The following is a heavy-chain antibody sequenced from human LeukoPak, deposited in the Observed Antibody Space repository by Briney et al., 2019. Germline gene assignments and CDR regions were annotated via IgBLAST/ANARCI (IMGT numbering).Heavy chain of an antibody. Sequence: PSETLSLTCAVYGGSFSGFYWSWIRHVPGKGLELIGEINYTGSTSYNPSLKSRVTISVDTSQNQFFLLLTSVTAADTAVYYCARVAGYLPTRWFDPWDQGTHVTVSS. CDR1: GGSFSGFY. V-gene: IGHV4-34*01. D-gene: IGHD6-25*01. CDR2: INYTGST. J-gene: IGHJ5*02. CDR3: ARVAGYLPTRWFDP.